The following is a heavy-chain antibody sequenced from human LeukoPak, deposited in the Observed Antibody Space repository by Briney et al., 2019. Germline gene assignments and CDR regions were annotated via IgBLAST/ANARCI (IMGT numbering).Heavy chain of an antibody. Sequence: GGTLRLSCAASGFTFSSYGISWVRQAPGKGLEWVSAISGSGGSTYYADSVKGRFTISRDNSKNTLYLQMNSLRAEDTAVYYCAKVVATIYGYWGQGTLVTVSS. D-gene: IGHD5-12*01. V-gene: IGHV3-23*01. CDR1: GFTFSSYG. CDR2: ISGSGGST. CDR3: AKVVATIYGY. J-gene: IGHJ4*02.